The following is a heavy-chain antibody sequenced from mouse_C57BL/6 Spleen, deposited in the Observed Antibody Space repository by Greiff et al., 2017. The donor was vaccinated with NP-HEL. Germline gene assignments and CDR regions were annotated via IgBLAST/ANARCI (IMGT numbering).Heavy chain of an antibody. CDR3: ARGLITTVVMDY. D-gene: IGHD1-1*01. CDR1: GYAFSSYW. Sequence: VQLQQSGAELVKPGASVKISCKASGYAFSSYWLNWVKQRPGKGLEWIGQIYPGDGDTNYNGKFNGKATLTADKSSSTAYMQLSSLTSEDSAVYFCARGLITTVVMDYWGQGTSVTVSS. V-gene: IGHV1-80*01. CDR2: IYPGDGDT. J-gene: IGHJ4*01.